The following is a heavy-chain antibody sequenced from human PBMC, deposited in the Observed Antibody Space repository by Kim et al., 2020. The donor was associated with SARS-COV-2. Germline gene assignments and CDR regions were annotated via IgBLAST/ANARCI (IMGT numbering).Heavy chain of an antibody. CDR2: ISYSGST. V-gene: IGHV4-31*03. CDR1: GGSISSGNYC. Sequence: SETLPLTCTVSGGSISSGNYCWSWIRQHPGKGLEWIGYISYSGSTYYNPSLKSRVTISVDTSKNQFSLKLSSVTAADTALYYCARTPKTGEGRGFFDRWGQGTLVTVSS. D-gene: IGHD7-27*01. J-gene: IGHJ4*02. CDR3: ARTPKTGEGRGFFDR.